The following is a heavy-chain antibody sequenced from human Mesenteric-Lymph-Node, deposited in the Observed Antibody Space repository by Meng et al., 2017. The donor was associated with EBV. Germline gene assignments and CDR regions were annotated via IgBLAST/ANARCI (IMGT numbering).Heavy chain of an antibody. J-gene: IGHJ4*02. Sequence: QAELRESGPGLVKPPGTLSLTCAVSGGSISSSNLWSWVRQPPGKGLEWIGEIFHSGSTNYNPSLRSRVTISVDKSKNQFSLKLSSVTAADTAVYYCAKITNSGGFNYFDYWGQGTLVTVSS. D-gene: IGHD2-15*01. CDR1: GGSISSSNL. CDR2: IFHSGST. CDR3: AKITNSGGFNYFDY. V-gene: IGHV4-4*03.